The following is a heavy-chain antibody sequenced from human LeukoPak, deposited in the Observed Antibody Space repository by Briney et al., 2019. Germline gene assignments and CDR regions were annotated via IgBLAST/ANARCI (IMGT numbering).Heavy chain of an antibody. Sequence: ASVKVSCKASGYTFTSYGISWVRQAPGQGLEWMGWISAYNGNTNYAQKLQGRVTMTTDTSTSTAYMELSSLRSEDTAVYYCARGYCSSTSCFENWFDPWGQGTLVTVSS. V-gene: IGHV1-18*01. J-gene: IGHJ5*02. CDR3: ARGYCSSTSCFENWFDP. CDR1: GYTFTSYG. D-gene: IGHD2-2*01. CDR2: ISAYNGNT.